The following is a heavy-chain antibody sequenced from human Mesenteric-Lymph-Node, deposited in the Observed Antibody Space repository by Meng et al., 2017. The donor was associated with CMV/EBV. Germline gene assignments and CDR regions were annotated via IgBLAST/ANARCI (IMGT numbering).Heavy chain of an antibody. D-gene: IGHD1-26*01. J-gene: IGHJ5*02. V-gene: IGHV1-46*01. CDR3: ARDQRGSYYDVS. CDR1: GYTFTTYY. Sequence: ASVKVSCKASGYTFTTYYMHWVRQAPGQGLEWMGIINPSGGGTSYAQKFQGRVTITRDTSASTAYMELSRLRSEDTAVYYCARDQRGSYYDVSWGQGTLVTVSS. CDR2: INPSGGGT.